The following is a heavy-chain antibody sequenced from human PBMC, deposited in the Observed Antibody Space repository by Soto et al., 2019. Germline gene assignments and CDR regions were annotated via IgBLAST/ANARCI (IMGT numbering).Heavy chain of an antibody. CDR2: IKQDGSEK. V-gene: IGHV3-7*01. CDR3: ARVGYGARIIPHFDY. Sequence: GGSLRLSCAASGFTFSSYWMSWVRQAPGKGLEWVANIKQDGSEKYYVDSVKGRFTISRDNAKNSLYLQMNSLRAEDTAVYYCARVGYGARIIPHFDYWGQGTLVTVSS. D-gene: IGHD4-17*01. CDR1: GFTFSSYW. J-gene: IGHJ4*02.